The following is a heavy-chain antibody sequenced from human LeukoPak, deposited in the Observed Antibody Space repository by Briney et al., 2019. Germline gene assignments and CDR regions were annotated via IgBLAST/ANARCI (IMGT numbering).Heavy chain of an antibody. CDR3: ARDKDGYYFDY. V-gene: IGHV3-33*01. CDR2: LWYDSNNK. CDR1: GFTFSSYV. J-gene: IGHJ4*02. Sequence: GGSLRLSCEASGFTFSSYVMHWVRQAPGKGLEWVAVLWYDSNNKNYADSVKGRFTISRGNSKNTLYLEMNSLSAEDTAVYYCARDKDGYYFDYWGQGTLVTVSS. D-gene: IGHD5-24*01.